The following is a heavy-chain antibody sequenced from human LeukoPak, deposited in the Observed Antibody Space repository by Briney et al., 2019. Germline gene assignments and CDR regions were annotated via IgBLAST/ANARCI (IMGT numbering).Heavy chain of an antibody. Sequence: SETLSLTCTVSGGSISSSSYYWGWIRQPPGKGLEWIGSIYYSGSTYYNPSLKSRVTISVDTSKNQFSLKLSSVTAADTVVYYCARLDGSSWSHDYWGQGTLVTVSS. CDR1: GGSISSSSYY. D-gene: IGHD6-6*01. V-gene: IGHV4-39*01. CDR3: ARLDGSSWSHDY. CDR2: IYYSGST. J-gene: IGHJ4*02.